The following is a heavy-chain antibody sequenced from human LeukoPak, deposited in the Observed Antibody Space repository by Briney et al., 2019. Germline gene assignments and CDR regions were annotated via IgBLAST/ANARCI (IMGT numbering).Heavy chain of an antibody. CDR1: GFTFSSYS. CDR2: XXSSSSYI. J-gene: IGHJ4*02. CDR3: ARVYCSSTSCYAGTFDY. Sequence: GGSLRLSCAASGFTFSSYSMNWVRQAPGKGLEWVSSXXSSSSYIYYADSVKGRFTISRDNAKNSLYLQMNSLRAEDTAVYYCARVYCSSTSCYAGTFDYWGQGTLVTVSS. D-gene: IGHD2-2*01. V-gene: IGHV3-21*01.